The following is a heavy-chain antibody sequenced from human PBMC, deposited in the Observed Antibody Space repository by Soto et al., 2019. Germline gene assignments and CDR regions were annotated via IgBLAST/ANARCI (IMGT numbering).Heavy chain of an antibody. CDR2: IYYSGST. CDR3: ARVKGYTHGYPFDY. D-gene: IGHD5-18*01. CDR1: GGSISSGDYC. V-gene: IGHV4-30-4*01. J-gene: IGHJ4*02. Sequence: SETLSLTCTVSGGSISSGDYCWSWVRQPPGKGLECIGYIYYSGSTYYNPSLKSRVTISIDKSKNQFSLKLSSVTAADTAVYYCARVKGYTHGYPFDYWGQGTLVTVSS.